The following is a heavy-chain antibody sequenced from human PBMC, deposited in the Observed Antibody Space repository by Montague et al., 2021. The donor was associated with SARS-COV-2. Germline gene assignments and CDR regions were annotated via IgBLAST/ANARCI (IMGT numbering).Heavy chain of an antibody. V-gene: IGHV4-39*01. Sequence: SETLSLTCTVSGGSISSSSYYWGWIRQPPGKGLEWIGSIYYSGSTYYNPSLKSRVTISVDTSKNQFYLELSSVTAADTAVYYCASPTYYYDSSGSDAFDIWGQGTMVTVSP. J-gene: IGHJ3*02. CDR2: IYYSGST. D-gene: IGHD3-22*01. CDR1: GGSISSSSYY. CDR3: ASPTYYYDSSGSDAFDI.